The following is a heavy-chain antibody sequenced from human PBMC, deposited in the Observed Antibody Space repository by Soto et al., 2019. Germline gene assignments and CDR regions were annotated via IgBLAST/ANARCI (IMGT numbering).Heavy chain of an antibody. J-gene: IGHJ6*02. Sequence: QEQLVESGGGLVRPGGSLRLSCAASGFTFSAYYMTWMRQAPGKGLEWVSYITSGSDYTNYAGSVKGRFTISRDNAKNSLYLQMNSLRVEDTAVYYCVREYYYGMDVWGQGTKVTVSS. V-gene: IGHV3-11*05. CDR3: VREYYYGMDV. CDR2: ITSGSDYT. CDR1: GFTFSAYY.